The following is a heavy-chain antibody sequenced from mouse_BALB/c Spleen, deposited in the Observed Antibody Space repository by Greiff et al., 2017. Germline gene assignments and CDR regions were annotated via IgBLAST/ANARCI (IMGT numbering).Heavy chain of an antibody. CDR3: TRTTATLYYAMDY. J-gene: IGHJ4*01. D-gene: IGHD1-2*01. V-gene: IGHV1S127*01. Sequence: QVQLQQPGAELVKPGASVKMSCKASGYTFTSYWMHWVKQRPGQGLEWIGTIDPSDSYTSYNQKFKGKATLTVDTSSSTAYMQLSSLTSEDSAVYYCTRTTATLYYAMDYWGQGTSVTVSS. CDR1: GYTFTSYW. CDR2: IDPSDSYT.